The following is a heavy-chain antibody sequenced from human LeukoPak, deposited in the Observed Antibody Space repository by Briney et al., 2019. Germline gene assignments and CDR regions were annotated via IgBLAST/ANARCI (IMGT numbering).Heavy chain of an antibody. CDR1: GYSISSGYY. CDR2: IYHSGST. J-gene: IGHJ5*02. CDR3: ARDLHGVLLWFGEGSFYWFDP. Sequence: SETLSLTCTVSGYSISSGYYWGWIRQPPGKGLGWIGSIYHSGSTYYNPSLKSRVTISVDTSKNQFSLKLSSVTAADTAVYYCARDLHGVLLWFGEGSFYWFDPWGQGTLVTVSS. D-gene: IGHD3-10*01. V-gene: IGHV4-38-2*02.